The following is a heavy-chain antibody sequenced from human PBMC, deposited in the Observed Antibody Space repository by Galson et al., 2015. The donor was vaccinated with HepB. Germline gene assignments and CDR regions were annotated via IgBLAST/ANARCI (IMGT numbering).Heavy chain of an antibody. J-gene: IGHJ4*02. CDR1: GFTFSTYW. CDR2: INSDGSST. CDR3: ASTSVGARDH. D-gene: IGHD1-26*01. Sequence: SLRLSCAASGFTFSTYWMHWVRHVPGEGLVWVSLINSDGSSTSYADSVKGRFTTSRDNAKNTLYLQMNSLRAEDTAVYYCASTSVGARDHWGQGTLVTVSS. V-gene: IGHV3-74*01.